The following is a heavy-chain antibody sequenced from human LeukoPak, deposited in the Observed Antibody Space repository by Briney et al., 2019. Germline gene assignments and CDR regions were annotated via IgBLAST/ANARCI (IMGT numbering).Heavy chain of an antibody. CDR2: IYTSGST. CDR1: GGSISSGSYY. J-gene: IGHJ5*02. D-gene: IGHD3-10*01. CDR3: ARNKYYYGSGNYGVPNWFDP. V-gene: IGHV4-61*09. Sequence: SQTLSLTCTVSGGSISSGSYYWSWIRQPAGKGLEWIGHIYTSGSTNYNPSLKSRVTISVDTSKNQFSLKLSSVTAADTAVYYCARNKYYYGSGNYGVPNWFDPWGQGTLVTVSS.